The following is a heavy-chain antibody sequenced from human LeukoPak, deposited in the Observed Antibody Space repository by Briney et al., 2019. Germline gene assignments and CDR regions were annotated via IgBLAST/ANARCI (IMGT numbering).Heavy chain of an antibody. J-gene: IGHJ4*02. CDR2: IKQDGSEK. Sequence: PRGSLRLSCAASGFTFSSYWMSWVRQAPGKGLEWVANIKQDGSEKYYVDSVKGRFTISRDNAKNSLYLQMNSLRAEDTAVYYCARINGSGSYYMDYWGQGTLVTVSS. V-gene: IGHV3-7*01. CDR3: ARINGSGSYYMDY. D-gene: IGHD3-10*01. CDR1: GFTFSSYW.